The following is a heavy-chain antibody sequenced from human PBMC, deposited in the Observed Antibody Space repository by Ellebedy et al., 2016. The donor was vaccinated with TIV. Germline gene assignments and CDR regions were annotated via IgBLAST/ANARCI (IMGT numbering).Heavy chain of an antibody. V-gene: IGHV3-72*01. D-gene: IGHD3-16*01. Sequence: GGSLRLSCAASGFTFSDHYMDWVRQAPGKGLEWVGRTRNKANSYTTEYAASVKGRFTISRDDSMNSLYLQMNSLKTEDTAVYYCARVGHTYDYTHWGQGTLVTVSS. J-gene: IGHJ4*02. CDR1: GFTFSDHY. CDR3: ARVGHTYDYTH. CDR2: TRNKANSYTT.